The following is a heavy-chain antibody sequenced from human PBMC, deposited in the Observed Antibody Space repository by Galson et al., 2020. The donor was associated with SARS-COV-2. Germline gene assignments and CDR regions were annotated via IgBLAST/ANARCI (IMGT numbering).Heavy chain of an antibody. V-gene: IGHV2-5*02. CDR1: GFSLSTNGVG. J-gene: IGHJ3*01. CDR2: IYWDDDK. D-gene: IGHD3-3*01. CDR3: AHRVELDTSNFFGVVGAFDF. Sequence: SGPTLVKPTQTLTLTCTFSGFSLSTNGVGVGWIRQPPGKALEWLALIYWDDDKSYSPSLKSRLTITKDTSKNQVVLTMTNMDPVDTATYYCAHRVELDTSNFFGVVGAFDFWGQGTMVTVS.